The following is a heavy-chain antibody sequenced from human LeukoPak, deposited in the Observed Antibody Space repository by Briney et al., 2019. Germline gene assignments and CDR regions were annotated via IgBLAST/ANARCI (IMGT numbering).Heavy chain of an antibody. CDR3: ARGNRRLGYYGSGSRLPYDS. V-gene: IGHV4-34*01. D-gene: IGHD3-10*01. J-gene: IGHJ5*02. CDR2: FTHLETT. Sequence: SETLSLTCDVYGGSFRGYYWNWIRQSPGKGLEWLGEFTHLETTNYNPSLKSRVTVSVDTSKNQFSLSLTSVTAADTAVYFCARGNRRLGYYGSGSRLPYDSWGQGTLVTVSS. CDR1: GGSFRGYY.